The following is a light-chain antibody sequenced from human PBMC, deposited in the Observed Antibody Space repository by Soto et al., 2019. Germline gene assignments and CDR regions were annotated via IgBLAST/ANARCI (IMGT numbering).Light chain of an antibody. Sequence: DIQLTQSPSFLSASVGDRVTITCRASQDISRYLAWYQQKAGKAPKLLIYAASTLQKGVTSRFSGSGSGTEFTLTISSLQPDDFANYYCQQLNTYPLFTFGPGTEVDI. CDR1: QDISRY. CDR2: AAS. CDR3: QQLNTYPLFT. J-gene: IGKJ3*01. V-gene: IGKV1-9*01.